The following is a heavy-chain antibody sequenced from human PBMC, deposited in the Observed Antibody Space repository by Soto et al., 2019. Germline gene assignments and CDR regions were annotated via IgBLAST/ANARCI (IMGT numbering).Heavy chain of an antibody. J-gene: IGHJ4*02. CDR2: IYWDDSK. D-gene: IGHD1-26*01. CDR1: GFSLTTDRVG. CDR3: GHAYGGRSLY. V-gene: IGHV2-5*02. Sequence: QITLKESGPPLVKPTQTLTLTCTFSGFSLTTDRVGVGWIRQPPGEALEWLAVIYWDDSKTYRPSLESRLTSNKDTSKNQVALTMTNMDSLDTATYYCGHAYGGRSLYWGQGTLVTVSS.